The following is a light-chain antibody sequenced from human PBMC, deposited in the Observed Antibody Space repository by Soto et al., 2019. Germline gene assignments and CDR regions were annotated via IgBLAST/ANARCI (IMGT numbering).Light chain of an antibody. CDR3: QQYNNWPPVT. CDR2: GAS. J-gene: IGKJ3*01. Sequence: EFVMRKSAATLSVYPGSRATISSLASQIVYNNLAWYQQKPGQAPRLLIYGASTRATGIPARFSGSGSGTEFTLTISSRQSEDFAVYFCQQYNNWPPVTFGPGTKVDI. CDR1: QIVYNN. V-gene: IGKV3-15*01.